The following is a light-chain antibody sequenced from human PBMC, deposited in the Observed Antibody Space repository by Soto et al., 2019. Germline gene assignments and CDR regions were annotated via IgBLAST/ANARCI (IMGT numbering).Light chain of an antibody. CDR2: EVS. Sequence: QSVLTQPASVSGSPGQSITISCTGTSSDVGSYNLVSWYQQRPGKAPKVMIYEVSKRPSGVSNRFSGSKSGNTASLTISGLQAEDEADYYCCSYGGSYVFGPGTKVTDL. CDR3: CSYGGSYV. V-gene: IGLV2-23*02. CDR1: SSDVGSYNL. J-gene: IGLJ1*01.